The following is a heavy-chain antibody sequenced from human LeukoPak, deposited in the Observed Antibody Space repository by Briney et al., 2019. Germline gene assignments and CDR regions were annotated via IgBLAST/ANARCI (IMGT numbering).Heavy chain of an antibody. CDR3: SRETRGYRGYGSYRFDL. CDR1: GFTFSTYS. CDR2: ITSSGTYV. Sequence: PGGSLRLSCAASGFTFSTYSMNWVRLTPGKGLEWVSSITSSGTYVYYAGSMKGRFTISRDNGKSTLFLQMNSLRADDTAIYFCSRETRGYRGYGSYRFDLWGQGTLVTVSS. J-gene: IGHJ4*02. V-gene: IGHV3-21*06. D-gene: IGHD5-12*01.